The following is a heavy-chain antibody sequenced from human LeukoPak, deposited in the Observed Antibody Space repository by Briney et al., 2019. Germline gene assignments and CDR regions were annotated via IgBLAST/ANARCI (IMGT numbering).Heavy chain of an antibody. J-gene: IGHJ4*02. CDR1: GFTFSSYA. CDR3: AQDGTWIQLWLPN. V-gene: IGHV3-23*01. CDR2: ISNSGANT. D-gene: IGHD5-18*01. Sequence: GGSLRLSCVVSGFTFSSYAMSWVRQAPGKGLEWVSGISNSGANTYHADSVKGRFTISRDNSKNTLFLQMNGLRAEDTAVYYCAQDGTWIQLWLPNWGQGALVTVSS.